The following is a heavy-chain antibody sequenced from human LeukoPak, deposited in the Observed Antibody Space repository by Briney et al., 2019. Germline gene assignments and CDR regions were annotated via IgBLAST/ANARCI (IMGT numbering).Heavy chain of an antibody. Sequence: GGSLRLSCVASGFTFSSYTMNWVRQAPGKGLEWVSYISSSGSTIYYAGSVKGRFTVSRDNAKNSPDLQMNSLRAEDTAVYYCARLIRYAADPWGQGTLVTVSS. CDR3: ARLIRYAADP. D-gene: IGHD3-9*01. V-gene: IGHV3-48*04. CDR1: GFTFSSYT. J-gene: IGHJ5*02. CDR2: ISSSGSTI.